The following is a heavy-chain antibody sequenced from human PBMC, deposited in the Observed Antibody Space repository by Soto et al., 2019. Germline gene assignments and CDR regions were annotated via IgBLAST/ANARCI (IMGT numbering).Heavy chain of an antibody. Sequence: ASVKVSCKVSGYTFTTYGISWVRQAPGQGLEWMGWISAYNGDTNYAQSVQGRVTMTTDTSTSTAYMELGSLRSDDTAVYYCARDLIAVRPGWFDPWGQGTLVTVSS. CDR3: ARDLIAVRPGWFDP. V-gene: IGHV1-18*01. D-gene: IGHD6-6*01. CDR1: GYTFTTYG. J-gene: IGHJ5*02. CDR2: ISAYNGDT.